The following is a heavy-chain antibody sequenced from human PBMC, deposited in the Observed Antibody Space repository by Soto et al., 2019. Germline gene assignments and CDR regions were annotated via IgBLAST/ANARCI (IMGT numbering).Heavy chain of an antibody. J-gene: IGHJ4*02. D-gene: IGHD2-8*01. CDR1: GFTFNRHP. CDR2: ISHDGNNK. V-gene: IGHV3-30-3*01. CDR3: ARASGHIYATLHGPFDH. Sequence: QVQLVESGGGVVQPGRSLRLSCAASGFTFNRHPLHWVRQAPGKGLEWVAVISHDGNNKYYEDSVKGRFTISRDNSMNMLYLQMHGLRTEDTAIFYCARASGHIYATLHGPFDHWGQGALVTVSS.